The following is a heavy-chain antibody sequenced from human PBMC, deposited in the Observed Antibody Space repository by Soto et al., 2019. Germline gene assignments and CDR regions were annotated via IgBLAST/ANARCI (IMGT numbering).Heavy chain of an antibody. CDR2: IDPSDSYT. CDR1: EYSFTSYW. CDR3: ARSGSYGMDV. D-gene: IGHD3-3*01. Sequence: LGESLKISCKGSEYSFTSYWISWVRQMPGKGLEWMGRIDPSDSYTNYSPSFQGHVTISADKSISTAYLQWSSLKASDTAMYYCARSGSYGMDVWGQGTTVTVSS. J-gene: IGHJ6*02. V-gene: IGHV5-10-1*01.